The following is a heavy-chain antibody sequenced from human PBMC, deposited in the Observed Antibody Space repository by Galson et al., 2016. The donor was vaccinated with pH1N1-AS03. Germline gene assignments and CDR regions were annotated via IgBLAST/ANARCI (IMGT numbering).Heavy chain of an antibody. CDR3: AHRFYGSGASFFDF. CDR2: IYWHDGK. D-gene: IGHD3-10*01. J-gene: IGHJ4*02. V-gene: IGHV2-5*01. Sequence: PALVKPTQTLTLTCTFSGFSLNDGGLGVGWIRQPPGKALEWLGTIYWHDGKRYNPSLQNRLTLTQGVSKSEVVLQMTNVDPEDTATYYCAHRFYGSGASFFDFWGQGIVVVVS. CDR1: GFSLNDGGLG.